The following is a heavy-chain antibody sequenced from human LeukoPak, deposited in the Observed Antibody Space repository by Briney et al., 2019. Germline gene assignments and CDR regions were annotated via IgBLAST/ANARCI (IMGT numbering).Heavy chain of an antibody. CDR2: IKRKSDGGTT. Sequence: PGGSLRLSCAASGLTFSNAWMSWVRQAPGKGLEWVGRIKRKSDGGTTDYAAPVKGRFTISRDDSKNTLYLQMNSLKTEDTAVYYCTTDLPAYWGQGTLVTVSS. J-gene: IGHJ4*02. CDR3: TTDLPAY. V-gene: IGHV3-15*01. CDR1: GLTFSNAW.